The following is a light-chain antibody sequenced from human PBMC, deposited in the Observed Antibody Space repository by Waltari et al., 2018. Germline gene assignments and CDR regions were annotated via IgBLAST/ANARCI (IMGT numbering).Light chain of an antibody. Sequence: DIQLTQSPSPLSASVGDTVTFTCQASQSIGRSLAWYQQNPGKAPKPLIYEASNLESGVPSRFSGSGSGTEFTLIINTLRPDDFGTYYCQQYDSAPFTFGPGTKLDVK. CDR1: QSIGRS. CDR3: QQYDSAPFT. V-gene: IGKV1-5*01. J-gene: IGKJ3*01. CDR2: EAS.